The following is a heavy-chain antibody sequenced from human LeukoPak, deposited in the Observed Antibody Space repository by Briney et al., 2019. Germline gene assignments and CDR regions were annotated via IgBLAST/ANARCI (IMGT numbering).Heavy chain of an antibody. D-gene: IGHD3-10*01. CDR3: ASTATTGFRGYFDY. CDR2: IYTSGST. CDR1: GGSISSYN. J-gene: IGHJ4*02. V-gene: IGHV4-4*07. Sequence: KTSETLSLTCTVSGGSISSYNWIWIRQPAGKGLEWIGRIYTSGSTNYNPSLKSRVTMSVDTSKNKCSLKLSSVTAADTAVYYCASTATTGFRGYFDYCGQGTLVTVSS.